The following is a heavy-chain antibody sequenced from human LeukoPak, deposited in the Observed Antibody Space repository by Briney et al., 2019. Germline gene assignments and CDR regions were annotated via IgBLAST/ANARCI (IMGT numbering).Heavy chain of an antibody. CDR1: GGSISGYY. CDR2: IYYSGST. D-gene: IGHD3-22*01. Sequence: SETLSLTCTVSGGSISGYYWNWIRQPPGKGLEWIGYIYYSGSTNYNPSLKSRVTISGDTFKNQFSLKMSYVTAAGTAVYYCARYKYYDDSGGCVDVFDIWGQGTMVTVSS. V-gene: IGHV4-59*01. CDR3: ARYKYYDDSGGCVDVFDI. J-gene: IGHJ3*02.